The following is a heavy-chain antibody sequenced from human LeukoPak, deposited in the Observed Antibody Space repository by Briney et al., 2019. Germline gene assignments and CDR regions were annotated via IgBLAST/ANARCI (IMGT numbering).Heavy chain of an antibody. CDR3: AKRDSSGSLPRLFDY. J-gene: IGHJ4*02. CDR1: GFTFSSYA. Sequence: GGSLRLSCAASGFTFSSYAMSWVRQAPGKGLEWVSYISGSGGTTSYADSVKGRVTISRDNSKNTLYLQMNSPRAEDTAVYYCAKRDSSGSLPRLFDYWGQGTLVTVSS. CDR2: ISGSGGTT. V-gene: IGHV3-23*01. D-gene: IGHD6-19*01.